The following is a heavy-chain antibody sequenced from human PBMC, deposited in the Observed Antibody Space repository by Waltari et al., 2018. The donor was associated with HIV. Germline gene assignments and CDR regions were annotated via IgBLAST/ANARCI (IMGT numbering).Heavy chain of an antibody. D-gene: IGHD3-9*01. CDR3: ARNYDILTGYYYFDY. V-gene: IGHV4-34*01. J-gene: IGHJ4*02. Sequence: QVQLQQWGAGLLKPSETLSLTCAVSGGSFSGYYWSWIRQPPGKGLEWIGEINHSGSTNYNPSLKSRVTISVDTSKNQFSLKLSSVTAADTAVYYCARNYDILTGYYYFDYWGQGTLVTVSS. CDR2: INHSGST. CDR1: GGSFSGYY.